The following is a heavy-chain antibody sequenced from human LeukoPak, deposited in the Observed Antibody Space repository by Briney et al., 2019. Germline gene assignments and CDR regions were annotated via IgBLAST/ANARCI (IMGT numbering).Heavy chain of an antibody. CDR1: GVTSRNSW. CDR3: ARETYYDFWSGYPNWFDP. Sequence: PGGSLRLSCVASGVTSRNSWMHWVRQAPGKGLVWVSRINTDGSSTSYADSVKGRFTISRDNAKNTLYLQMNSLRAEDTAVYYCARETYYDFWSGYPNWFDPWGQGTLVTVSS. D-gene: IGHD3-3*01. CDR2: INTDGSST. J-gene: IGHJ5*02. V-gene: IGHV3-74*01.